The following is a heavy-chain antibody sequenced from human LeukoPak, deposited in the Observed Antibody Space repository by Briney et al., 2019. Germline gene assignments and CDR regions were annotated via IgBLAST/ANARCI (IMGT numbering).Heavy chain of an antibody. V-gene: IGHV3-7*03. CDR3: AKIMSYDSSGYYYSPNAFDI. J-gene: IGHJ3*02. D-gene: IGHD3-22*01. CDR2: IKQDGSEK. CDR1: GFTFSSYW. Sequence: GGSLRLSCAASGFTFSSYWMSWVRQAPGKGLEWVADIKQDGSEKYYVDSVKGRFTISRDNSKNTLYLQMNSLRAEDTAVYYCAKIMSYDSSGYYYSPNAFDIWGQGTMVTVSS.